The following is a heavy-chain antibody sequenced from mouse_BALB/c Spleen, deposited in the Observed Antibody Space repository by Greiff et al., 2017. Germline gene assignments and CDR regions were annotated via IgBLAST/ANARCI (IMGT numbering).Heavy chain of an antibody. V-gene: IGHV5-6-4*01. Sequence: EVQVVESGGGLVKPGGSLKLSCAASGFTFSSYTMSWVRQTPEKRLEWVATISSGGSYTYYPDSVKGRFTISRDNAKNTLYLQMSSLKSEDTAMYYCARGRKGFDYWGQGTTLTVSS. CDR2: ISSGGSYT. J-gene: IGHJ2*01. CDR1: GFTFSSYT. CDR3: ARGRKGFDY.